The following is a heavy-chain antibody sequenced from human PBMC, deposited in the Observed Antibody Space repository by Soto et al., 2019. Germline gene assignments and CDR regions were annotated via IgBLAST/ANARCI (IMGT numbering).Heavy chain of an antibody. CDR3: ARSVAGGDDSSGYWAFDI. J-gene: IGHJ3*02. D-gene: IGHD3-22*01. CDR1: GGSISSGGYS. V-gene: IGHV4-30-2*01. CDR2: IYHSGST. Sequence: SETLSLTCAVSGGSISSGGYSWSWIRQPPGKGLEWIGYIYHSGSTYYNPSLKSRVTISVDRSKNQFSLKLSSVTAADTAVYYCARSVAGGDDSSGYWAFDIWGQGTMVTVSS.